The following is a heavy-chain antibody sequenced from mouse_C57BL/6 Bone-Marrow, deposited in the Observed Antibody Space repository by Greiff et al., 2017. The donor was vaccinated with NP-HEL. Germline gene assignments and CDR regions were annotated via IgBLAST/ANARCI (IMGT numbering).Heavy chain of an antibody. J-gene: IGHJ2*01. V-gene: IGHV3-1*01. CDR1: GYSITSGYD. Sequence: DVQLQESGPGMVKPSQSLSLTCTVTGYSITSGYDWHWIRHFPGNKLEWMGYISYSGSTNYNPSLKSRISITHDTSKNHFFLKLNSVTTEDTATYYCAREGNYGFDYWGQGTTLTVSS. CDR3: AREGNYGFDY. CDR2: ISYSGST. D-gene: IGHD2-1*01.